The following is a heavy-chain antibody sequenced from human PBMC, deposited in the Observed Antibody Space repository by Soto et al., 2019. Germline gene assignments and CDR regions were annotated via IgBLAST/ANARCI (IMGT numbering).Heavy chain of an antibody. CDR2: IWYDGSNK. CDR3: ARDEGIAVAKYYFDY. J-gene: IGHJ4*02. CDR1: GFTFSSYG. D-gene: IGHD6-19*01. Sequence: QVQLVESGGGVVQPGRSLRLSCAASGFTFSSYGMHWVRQAPGKGLEWVAVIWYDGSNKYYADSVKGRFTISRDNFKNTLYLQMNSLRAEDTAVYYCARDEGIAVAKYYFDYWGQGTLVTVSS. V-gene: IGHV3-33*01.